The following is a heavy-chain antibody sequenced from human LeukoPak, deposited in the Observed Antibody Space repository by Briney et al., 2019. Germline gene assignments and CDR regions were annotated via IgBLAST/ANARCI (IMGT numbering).Heavy chain of an antibody. CDR3: ARDVGGIAVAGTSGH. V-gene: IGHV3-7*01. Sequence: GGSLRLSCAASGFTFSSYSMNWVRQAPGKGLEWVANIKQDGSEKYYVDSVKGRFTISRDNAKNSLYLQMNSLRAEDTAVYYCARDVGGIAVAGTSGHGGQGTLVTVSS. J-gene: IGHJ4*02. CDR1: GFTFSSYS. CDR2: IKQDGSEK. D-gene: IGHD6-19*01.